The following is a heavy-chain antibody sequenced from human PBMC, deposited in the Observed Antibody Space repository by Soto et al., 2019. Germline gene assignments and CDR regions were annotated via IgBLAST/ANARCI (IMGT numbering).Heavy chain of an antibody. CDR3: AKDRQFWSGYQPPGGMDV. J-gene: IGHJ6*02. Sequence: ASVKVSCKASGYTFTSYAMHWVRQAPGQRLEWMGWINAGNGNTKYSQKFQGRVTMTRNTSISTAYMELSSLRAEDTAVYYCAKDRQFWSGYQPPGGMDVWGQGTTVTVSS. CDR2: INAGNGNT. D-gene: IGHD3-3*01. CDR1: GYTFTSYA. V-gene: IGHV1-3*01.